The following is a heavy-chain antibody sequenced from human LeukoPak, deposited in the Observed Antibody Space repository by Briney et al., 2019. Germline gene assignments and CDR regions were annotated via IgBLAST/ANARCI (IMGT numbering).Heavy chain of an antibody. CDR2: IYSGGST. CDR1: GFTVSSSY. V-gene: IGHV3-66*01. Sequence: PGGSLRLSCGASGFTVSSSYMSWVRQAPGKGLEWVSVIYSGGSTYYADSVTGRFTISRDNSKNTLYLQMNSLRAEDTAVYYCAREGQLIYFDYWGQGTLVTVSS. J-gene: IGHJ4*02. CDR3: AREGQLIYFDY. D-gene: IGHD5-18*01.